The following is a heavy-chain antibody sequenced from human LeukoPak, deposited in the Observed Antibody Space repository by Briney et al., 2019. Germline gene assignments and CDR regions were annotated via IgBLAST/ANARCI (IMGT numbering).Heavy chain of an antibody. J-gene: IGHJ1*01. D-gene: IGHD1-26*01. CDR2: IIPILGIA. V-gene: IGHV1-69*02. CDR1: GGTFSSYT. Sequence: VASVKVSCKASGGTFSSYTISWVRQAPGQGLEWMGRIIPILGIANYAQKFQGRVTITADKSTSTAYMELSSLRSEDTAVYYCARAGWELPEYFQHWGQGTLVTVSS. CDR3: ARAGWELPEYFQH.